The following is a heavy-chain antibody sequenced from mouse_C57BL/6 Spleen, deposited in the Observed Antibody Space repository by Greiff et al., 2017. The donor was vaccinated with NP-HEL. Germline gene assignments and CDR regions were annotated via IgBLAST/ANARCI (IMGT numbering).Heavy chain of an antibody. CDR3: ARGDYDVYWYFDV. D-gene: IGHD2-4*01. CDR1: GYTFTSYW. Sequence: QVQLQQPGAELVRPGSSVKLSCKASGYTFTSYWMDWVKQRPGQGLEWIGNIYPSDSETHYNQKFKDKATLTVDKSSSTAYMQLSSLTSEDSAVYYCARGDYDVYWYFDVWGTGTTVTVSS. V-gene: IGHV1-61*01. J-gene: IGHJ1*03. CDR2: IYPSDSET.